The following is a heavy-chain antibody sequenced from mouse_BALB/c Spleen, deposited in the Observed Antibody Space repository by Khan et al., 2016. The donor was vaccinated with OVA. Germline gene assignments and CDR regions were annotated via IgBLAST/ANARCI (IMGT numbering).Heavy chain of an antibody. D-gene: IGHD3-1*01. CDR3: ARGGSSGPAWFTY. V-gene: IGHV3-6*02. CDR2: IRFDGDS. Sequence: EVQLQESGPGLVKPSQSLSLTCSVTGYSITSGYFWNWIRQFPGNKLEWMGYIRFDGDSNYNPSLKNRISITRDTSKNQFFLKLNSVTPEETSTSLSARGGSSGPAWFTYWGQGTLVTVSA. CDR1: GYSITSGYF. J-gene: IGHJ3*01.